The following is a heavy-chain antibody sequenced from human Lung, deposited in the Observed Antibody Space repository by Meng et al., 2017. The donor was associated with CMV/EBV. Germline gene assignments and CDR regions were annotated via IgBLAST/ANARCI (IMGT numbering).Heavy chain of an antibody. Sequence: QVERQESGPGLEWPSGTLSIPFACSGGSNSSSTWWSWVRQPPGKGLGWIGEIYHSGGTNYNPSLRGRVTISLDKSKNQFSLTLRSVTAADTAVYYCARDPYATGWAGWGQGTLVTVSS. CDR2: IYHSGGT. V-gene: IGHV4-4*02. J-gene: IGHJ4*02. CDR1: GGSNSSSTW. CDR3: ARDPYATGWAG. D-gene: IGHD6-19*01.